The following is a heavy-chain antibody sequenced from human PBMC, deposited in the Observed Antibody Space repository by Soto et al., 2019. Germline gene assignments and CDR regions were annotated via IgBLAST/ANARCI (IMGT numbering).Heavy chain of an antibody. CDR1: GLTFNRYW. J-gene: IGHJ5*02. CDR3: AREFCSGGNCYTYYFDP. Sequence: GGSLRLSCAASGLTFNRYWMHWVRHAPGKGLVWVSHINTDGSNTNYADSVKGRFTISRDNAKSTLLLQMNSLRDEDTAVYYCAREFCSGGNCYTYYFDPWGQGIPVTVSS. D-gene: IGHD2-15*01. V-gene: IGHV3-74*01. CDR2: INTDGSNT.